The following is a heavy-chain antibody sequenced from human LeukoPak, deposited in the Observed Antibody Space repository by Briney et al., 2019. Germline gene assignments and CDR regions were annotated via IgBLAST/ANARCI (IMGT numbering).Heavy chain of an antibody. CDR2: ISSDSRTI. Sequence: GGSLRLSCAASGFTFSTYSMNWVRQAPGKGLEWVSYISSDSRTIYYADSVKGRFTISRDNAKNSLYLQMDSLRDEDTAVYYCARDRPYSGSHYDVDYWGQGTLVTVSS. J-gene: IGHJ4*02. V-gene: IGHV3-48*02. CDR1: GFTFSTYS. CDR3: ARDRPYSGSHYDVDY. D-gene: IGHD1-26*01.